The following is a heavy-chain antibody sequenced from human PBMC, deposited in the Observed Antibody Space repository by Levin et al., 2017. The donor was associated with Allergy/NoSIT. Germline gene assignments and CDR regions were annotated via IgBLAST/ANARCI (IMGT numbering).Heavy chain of an antibody. CDR3: AREIAAAHNWFDP. V-gene: IGHV3-64*01. Sequence: GGSLRLSCAASGFTFSSYAMHWVRQAPGKGLEYVSAISSNGGSTYYANSVKGRFTISRDNSKNTLYLQMGSLRAEDMAVYYCAREIAAAHNWFDPWGQGTLVTVSS. D-gene: IGHD6-13*01. CDR1: GFTFSSYA. CDR2: ISSNGGST. J-gene: IGHJ5*02.